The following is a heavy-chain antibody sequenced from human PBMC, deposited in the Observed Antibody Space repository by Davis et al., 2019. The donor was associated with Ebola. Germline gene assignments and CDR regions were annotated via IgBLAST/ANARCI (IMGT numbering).Heavy chain of an antibody. CDR3: ARLLKYYYDGSGYFTTHYFDS. CDR1: GDSISSKGPF. D-gene: IGHD3-22*01. V-gene: IGHV4-39*01. Sequence: PSETLSLTCTVSGDSISSKGPFWAWIRQPPGKGLEWIGNIYYSGTTYYKPSLKSRVTISVDTSKNQFSLKLNSVTAADTAVYYCARLLKYYYDGSGYFTTHYFDSWGQGTLVTVSS. CDR2: IYYSGTT. J-gene: IGHJ4*02.